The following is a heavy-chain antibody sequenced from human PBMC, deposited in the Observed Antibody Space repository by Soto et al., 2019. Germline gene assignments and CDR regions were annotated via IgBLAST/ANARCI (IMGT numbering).Heavy chain of an antibody. J-gene: IGHJ4*02. CDR1: GGSISSGGYY. CDR3: VGGVAYYDSSGYSRY. V-gene: IGHV4-31*03. Sequence: QVQLQESGPGLVKPSQTLSLTCTVSGGSISSGGYYWSWIRQHPGKGLEWIGYIYCSGTTYYNPSLKIRVTITVDTSKIQFPLNLSSVTAADTAVYYCVGGVAYYDSSGYSRYWGQGTLVTVSA. CDR2: IYCSGTT. D-gene: IGHD3-22*01.